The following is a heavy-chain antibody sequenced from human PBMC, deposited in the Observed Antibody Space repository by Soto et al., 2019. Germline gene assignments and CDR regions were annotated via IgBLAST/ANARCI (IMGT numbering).Heavy chain of an antibody. CDR2: TYYRSKWYN. CDR3: AREIVAYCGGGCSNPYGFDY. CDR1: GDSVSSNSAA. J-gene: IGHJ4*02. D-gene: IGHD2-21*02. Sequence: SQTLSLTCAISGDSVSSNSAAWNWIRQSPSRGLEWLGRTYYRSKWYNDYAVSVKSRITINPDTSKNQFSLQLNSVTPEDTAVYYCAREIVAYCGGGCSNPYGFDYWGQGTLVTVSS. V-gene: IGHV6-1*01.